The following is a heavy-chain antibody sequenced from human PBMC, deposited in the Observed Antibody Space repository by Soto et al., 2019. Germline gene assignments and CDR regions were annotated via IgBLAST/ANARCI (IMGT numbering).Heavy chain of an antibody. D-gene: IGHD1-26*01. CDR1: GGSISSGGYY. J-gene: IGHJ4*02. CDR2: IYYSGST. CDR3: ARESGRVGATAADY. Sequence: QVQLQESGPGLVKPSQTLSLTCTVSGGSISSGGYYWSWIRQHPGKGLEWIGYIYYSGSTYYNPSLKTRATNAVDTSKNPCPMKLSSVTAAVTAVYYWARESGRVGATAADYWGQGTLVTVSS. V-gene: IGHV4-31*03.